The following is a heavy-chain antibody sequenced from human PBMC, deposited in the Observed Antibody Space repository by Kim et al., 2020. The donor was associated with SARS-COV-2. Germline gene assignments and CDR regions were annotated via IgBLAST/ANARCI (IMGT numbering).Heavy chain of an antibody. Sequence: SETLSLTCAVYGGSLSGYSWNWVRQSPGEGLEWIGEIKHSGGTNYSPSLKSRVTMSIDTSKSQFSLRLTSVTAADSAVYFCARVHVGVVPAPILGLEPFYYFYNMDVWGRGAPVTVSS. V-gene: IGHV4-34*01. CDR2: IKHSGGT. J-gene: IGHJ6*03. CDR1: GGSLSGYS. CDR3: ARVHVGVVPAPILGLEPFYYFYNMDV. D-gene: IGHD1-1*01.